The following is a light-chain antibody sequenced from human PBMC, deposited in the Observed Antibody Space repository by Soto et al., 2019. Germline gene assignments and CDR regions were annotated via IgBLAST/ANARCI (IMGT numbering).Light chain of an antibody. CDR1: QSIRSS. CDR2: DAS. CDR3: QQRSNWPPFT. Sequence: EIVLTQSPATLSLSPGERATLSCRASQSIRSSLAWYQQKPGQAPRLLIYDASNRAAGILARFSGSGSGTDFTLIISSLEPEDFSVYYCQQRSNWPPFTFGPGTKVDIK. J-gene: IGKJ3*01. V-gene: IGKV3-11*01.